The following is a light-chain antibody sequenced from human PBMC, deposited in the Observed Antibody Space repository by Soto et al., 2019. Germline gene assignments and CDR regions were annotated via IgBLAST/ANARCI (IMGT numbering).Light chain of an antibody. V-gene: IGKV1-27*01. CDR1: QGIGIY. CDR2: AAS. CDR3: PKYNSAPRT. Sequence: DIQMTQSPSSLSASVGDRVTITCRASQGIGIYLAWYQQKPGKVPELLIYAASTLQSGVPSRFPGSGSGTDFPLTIHKLQREDFATCYCPKYNSAPRTFGQGTKVE. J-gene: IGKJ1*01.